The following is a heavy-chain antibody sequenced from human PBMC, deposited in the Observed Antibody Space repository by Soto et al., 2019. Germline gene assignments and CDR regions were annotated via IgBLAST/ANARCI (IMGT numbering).Heavy chain of an antibody. Sequence: QVPLVESGGGVVQPGRSLRLSCAASGFTFSSYGMHWVRQAPGKGLEWVAVISYDGSNKYYADSVKGRFTISRDNSKNTLYLQMNSLRAEDTAVYYCAKDLRFYYYGSGSYYGMDVWGQGTTVTVSS. J-gene: IGHJ6*02. CDR1: GFTFSSYG. V-gene: IGHV3-30*18. CDR3: AKDLRFYYYGSGSYYGMDV. D-gene: IGHD3-10*01. CDR2: ISYDGSNK.